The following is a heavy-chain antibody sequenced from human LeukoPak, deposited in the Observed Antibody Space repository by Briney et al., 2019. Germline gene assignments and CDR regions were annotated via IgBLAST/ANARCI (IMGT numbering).Heavy chain of an antibody. CDR3: ARGTSLQSGSYYFDY. V-gene: IGHV1-46*01. CDR2: INPSGGSI. Sequence: GASVKVSCKASGYTFTSHYMHWVRQAPGQGLEWMGIINPSGGSISYAQKFQGRVTMTRDTSTSTVYMELSSLRPEDTAVYYCARGTSLQSGSYYFDYWGQGTLVTVSS. D-gene: IGHD1-26*01. CDR1: GYTFTSHY. J-gene: IGHJ4*02.